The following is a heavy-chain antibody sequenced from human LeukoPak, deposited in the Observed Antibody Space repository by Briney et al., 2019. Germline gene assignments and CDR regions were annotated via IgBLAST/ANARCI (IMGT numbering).Heavy chain of an antibody. J-gene: IGHJ4*02. D-gene: IGHD1-26*01. CDR2: INPNSGGT. CDR1: GYTFTGYY. Sequence: ASVKVSCKASGYTFTGYYMHWVRQAPGQGLGWMGWINPNSGGTNYAQKFQGRVTMTRDTSISTAYMELSRLRSDDTAVYYCARSSKVGATGSADYWGQGTLVTVSS. V-gene: IGHV1-2*02. CDR3: ARSSKVGATGSADY.